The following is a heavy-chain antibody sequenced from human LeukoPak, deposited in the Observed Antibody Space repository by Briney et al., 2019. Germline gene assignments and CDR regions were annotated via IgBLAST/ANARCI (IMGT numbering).Heavy chain of an antibody. J-gene: IGHJ4*02. D-gene: IGHD2-15*01. CDR2: IRYDGSDQ. V-gene: IGHV3-30*02. Sequence: GGSLRLSCAASGFTFSSYDMHWVRQAPGKGLEWVAFIRYDGSDQYYADSVKGRFTISRDNSKNTLSLHLNSQRSEDTAVYYCARYEYFDLWGQGTLVIVSS. CDR3: ARYEYFDL. CDR1: GFTFSSYD.